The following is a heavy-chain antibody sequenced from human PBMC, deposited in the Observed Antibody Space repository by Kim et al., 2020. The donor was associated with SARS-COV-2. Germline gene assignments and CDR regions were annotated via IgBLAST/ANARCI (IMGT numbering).Heavy chain of an antibody. Sequence: GGSLRLSCAVSGFTFSTYAMLWVRQAPGKGLEWVAGISYDGSNKYYADSVKGRFTISRDNSKNTLYLQMNSLRAEDTAVYYCAREEIGVVTGVMFWGEYYDHAMDDWGQGTTVTVSS. J-gene: IGHJ6*02. V-gene: IGHV3-30*04. CDR3: AREEIGVVTGVMFWGEYYDHAMDD. D-gene: IGHD2-2*01. CDR1: GFTFSTYA. CDR2: ISYDGSNK.